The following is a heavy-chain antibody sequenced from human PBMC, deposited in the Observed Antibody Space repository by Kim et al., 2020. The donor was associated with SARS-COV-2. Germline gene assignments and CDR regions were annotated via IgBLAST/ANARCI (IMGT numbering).Heavy chain of an antibody. CDR1: GYTFTSYD. D-gene: IGHD3-10*01. CDR3: LKGSAAGDDRTGFRFDI. Sequence: ASVKVSCKASGYTFTSYDINWVRQATGQGLEWMGWMNPNSGNTGYAQKFQGRVTMTRNTSISTAYMELSSLRSEDTAVYYCLKGSAAGDDRTGFRFDIWGQGTMVTVSS. CDR2: MNPNSGNT. J-gene: IGHJ3*02. V-gene: IGHV1-8*01.